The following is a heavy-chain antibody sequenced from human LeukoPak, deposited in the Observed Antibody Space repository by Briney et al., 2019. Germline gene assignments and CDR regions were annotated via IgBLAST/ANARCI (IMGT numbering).Heavy chain of an antibody. CDR3: AKERGYQSYYYYYMDV. CDR2: IWFDGSDK. D-gene: IGHD6-13*01. Sequence: GRSLRLSCEASGFTFSGYVMHWVRQAPGKGLEWVALIWFDGSDKYYADSVKGRFTISRDNSKNTLDLQMNSLRAEDTAVYYCAKERGYQSYYYYYMDVWGKGTTVTVSS. CDR1: GFTFSGYV. J-gene: IGHJ6*03. V-gene: IGHV3-33*06.